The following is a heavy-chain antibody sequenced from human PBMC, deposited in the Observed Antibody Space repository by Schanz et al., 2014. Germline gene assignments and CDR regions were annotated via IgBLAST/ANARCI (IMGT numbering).Heavy chain of an antibody. D-gene: IGHD5-18*01. J-gene: IGHJ5*02. CDR1: GFIFEDYA. CDR3: ARDVYRSGRPFDL. CDR2: ISSSGST. V-gene: IGHV3-23*04. Sequence: EVQLVESGGGLVQPGRSLRLSCAASGFIFEDYAMYWVRQAPGKGLEWVSGISSSGSTYYADSVKGRFTISRDNSKNTLYLQMNTLRAEDTAIYFCARDVYRSGRPFDLWGQGTLVTVSS.